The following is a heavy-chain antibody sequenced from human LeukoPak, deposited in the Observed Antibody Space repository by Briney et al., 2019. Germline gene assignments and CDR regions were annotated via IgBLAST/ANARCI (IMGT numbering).Heavy chain of an antibody. J-gene: IGHJ4*02. CDR1: GGSISSGFYY. Sequence: SETLSLTCTVSGGSISSGFYYWSWIRQPAGKGLEWIGRIYTSGSTNYNPSLKSRISISVDTSKNQFSLKLTSVTAADTAVYYCARALAEGSGSYYTPNYYFDYWGQGTLVTVSS. V-gene: IGHV4-61*02. D-gene: IGHD3-10*01. CDR3: ARALAEGSGSYYTPNYYFDY. CDR2: IYTSGST.